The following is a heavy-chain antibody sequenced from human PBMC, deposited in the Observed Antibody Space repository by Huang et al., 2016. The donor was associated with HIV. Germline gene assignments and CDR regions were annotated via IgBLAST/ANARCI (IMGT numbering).Heavy chain of an antibody. V-gene: IGHV4-39*01. CDR3: VRHRPNYDFWSGYYPYFDD. D-gene: IGHD3-3*01. Sequence: QVQLQESGRGLVKPSETLSLTCTVSGGSISSSFYYWGWIRQSPGTGLEWIGSSEYTGSTYHNPSLKSRVTISADTSNSQFSLKLTSVTAADSAVYYCVRHRPNYDFWSGYYPYFDDWGQGTLVTVSS. CDR1: GGSISSSFYY. CDR2: SEYTGST. J-gene: IGHJ4*02.